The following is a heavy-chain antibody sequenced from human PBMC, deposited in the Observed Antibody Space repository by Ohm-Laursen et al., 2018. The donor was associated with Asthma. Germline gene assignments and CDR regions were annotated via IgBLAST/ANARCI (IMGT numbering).Heavy chain of an antibody. J-gene: IGHJ4*02. Sequence: SSVKVSCKASGGTFSSYAINWVRQAPGQGLEWVGAIIPIFDIPNYAEKFQGRVTITADKSTSTAYMELSSLRFEDTAVYYCARDHSSGYSFSFDYWGQGTLVTVSS. D-gene: IGHD3-22*01. CDR3: ARDHSSGYSFSFDY. V-gene: IGHV1-69*17. CDR2: IIPIFDIP. CDR1: GGTFSSYA.